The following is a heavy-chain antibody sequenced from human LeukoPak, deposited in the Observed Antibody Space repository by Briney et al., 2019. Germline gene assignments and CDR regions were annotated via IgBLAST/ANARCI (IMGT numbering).Heavy chain of an antibody. Sequence: GGSLKLSCAASGFTFSGSAIHWVRQSSGKGLEWVGQIDKKDKGYATATAYAASVKGRFTISRDDSINTAYLEMKSLKTEDTALYYCTRDSGTYSWFDPWGQGTLVTVSS. D-gene: IGHD1-26*01. CDR1: GFTFSGSA. V-gene: IGHV3-73*01. J-gene: IGHJ5*02. CDR3: TRDSGTYSWFDP. CDR2: IDKKDKGYATAT.